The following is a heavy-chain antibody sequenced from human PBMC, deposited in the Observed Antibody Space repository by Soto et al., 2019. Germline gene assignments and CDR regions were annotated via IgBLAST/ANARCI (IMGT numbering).Heavy chain of an antibody. Sequence: QVQLVQSGAEVKKPGASVKVSCKASGYTFTSYVSWVRQAPGQGLEWMGWISAYNGNTNYAQKLQGRVTMTTDTSTSTAYMELRSPRSDDTAVYYCARDWFGVDYWGQGTLVTVSS. CDR3: ARDWFGVDY. D-gene: IGHD3-16*01. CDR1: GYTFTSY. J-gene: IGHJ4*02. CDR2: ISAYNGNT. V-gene: IGHV1-18*01.